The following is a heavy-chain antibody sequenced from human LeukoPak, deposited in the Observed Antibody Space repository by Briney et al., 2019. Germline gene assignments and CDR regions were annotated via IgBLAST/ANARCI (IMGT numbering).Heavy chain of an antibody. J-gene: IGHJ4*01. CDR2: IKQDGSET. CDR1: GFTFSSYG. CDR3: VREGFYFFDF. V-gene: IGHV3-7*01. Sequence: GGSLRLSCAAPGFTFSSYGMHWVRQAPGKGLEWVANIKQDGSETTYADSVRGRFTIFRDNAKDSVYLQMNSLRAEDSATYYCVREGFYFFDFWGQGTLVTVSS.